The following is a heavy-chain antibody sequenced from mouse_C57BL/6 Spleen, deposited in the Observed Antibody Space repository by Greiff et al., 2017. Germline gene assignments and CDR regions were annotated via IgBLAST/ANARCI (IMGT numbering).Heavy chain of an antibody. CDR3: ARHDYGADYAMDY. D-gene: IGHD2-4*01. V-gene: IGHV1-64*01. CDR1: GYTFTSYW. J-gene: IGHJ4*01. Sequence: QVQLQQPGAELVKPGASVKLSCKASGYTFTSYWMHWVKQRPGQGLEWIGMIHPNSGSTNYNEKFKSKATLTVDKSSSTAYMQLSSLTSEDSAVYYCARHDYGADYAMDYWGQGTSVTVSS. CDR2: IHPNSGST.